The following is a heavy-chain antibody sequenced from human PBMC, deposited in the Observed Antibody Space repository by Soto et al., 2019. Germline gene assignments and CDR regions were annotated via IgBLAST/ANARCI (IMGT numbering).Heavy chain of an antibody. CDR3: AKSFGYLGDS. J-gene: IGHJ4*02. CDR1: GYTFTDYA. Sequence: ASVKVSCKATGYTFTDYAIHWVRQAPGQRLEWMGWINTGKGKTKYSERFQDRVTFTRDTSASTAYMELSSLRSEDTAVYYCAKSFGYLGDSWGQGTQVTVSS. CDR2: INTGKGKT. D-gene: IGHD5-18*01. V-gene: IGHV1-3*04.